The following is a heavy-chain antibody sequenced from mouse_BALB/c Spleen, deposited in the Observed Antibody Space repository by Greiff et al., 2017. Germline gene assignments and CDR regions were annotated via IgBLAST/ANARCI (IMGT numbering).Heavy chain of an antibody. CDR2: IYPGNSDT. CDR1: GYTFTSYW. Sequence: EVQLQQSGTVLARPGASVKMSCKASGYTFTSYWMHWVKQRPGQGLEWIGAIYPGNSDTSYNQKFKGKAKLTAVTSTSTAYMELSSLTNEDSAVYYCTRDYRYDGGYAMDYWGQGTSVTVSS. CDR3: TRDYRYDGGYAMDY. V-gene: IGHV1-5*01. D-gene: IGHD2-14*01. J-gene: IGHJ4*01.